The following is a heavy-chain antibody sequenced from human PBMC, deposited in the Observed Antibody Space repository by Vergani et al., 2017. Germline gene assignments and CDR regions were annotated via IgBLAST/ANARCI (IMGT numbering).Heavy chain of an antibody. CDR1: GYTFTGYY. D-gene: IGHD3-3*01. CDR3: AGDYGYDLWSGRGGMDV. V-gene: IGHV1-2*04. Sequence: QVQLVQSGAEVKKPGASVKVSCKAPGYTFTGYYMHWVRQAPGQGLEWRGWINPNSGGTKYAQKCQGWVTMTRDTSISTAYMELSRLRSDDTAVYYCAGDYGYDLWSGRGGMDVGGQGTTVTVSS. J-gene: IGHJ6*02. CDR2: INPNSGGT.